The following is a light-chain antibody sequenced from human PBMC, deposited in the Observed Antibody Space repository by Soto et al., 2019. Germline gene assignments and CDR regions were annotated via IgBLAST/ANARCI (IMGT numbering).Light chain of an antibody. CDR3: YSFAGSGTLVV. CDR2: EGN. J-gene: IGLJ2*01. Sequence: QSALTQPASVSGSPGQSITISCTGTSSDVGSYNLVSWYQQHPGKAPKLMIYEGNKRPSEVSNRFSGSKSGNTASLTISGLQAEDEADYYCYSFAGSGTLVVFGGGTKLTVL. V-gene: IGLV2-23*01. CDR1: SSDVGSYNL.